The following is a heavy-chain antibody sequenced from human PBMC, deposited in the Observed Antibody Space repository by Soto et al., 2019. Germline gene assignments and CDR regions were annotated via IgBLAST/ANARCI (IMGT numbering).Heavy chain of an antibody. CDR2: ISWNSGSI. V-gene: IGHV3-9*01. J-gene: IGHJ4*02. D-gene: IGHD1-26*01. Sequence: EVQLVESGGGLVQPGRSLRLSCAASGFTFDDYAMHWVRQAPGKGLEWVSGISWNSGSIGYADSVKGRFTISRDNAKNSLYQKMKRWGAEDTAFYYCEKDGGGGVGPFDYWGQGTLVTVSS. CDR1: GFTFDDYA. CDR3: EKDGGGGVGPFDY.